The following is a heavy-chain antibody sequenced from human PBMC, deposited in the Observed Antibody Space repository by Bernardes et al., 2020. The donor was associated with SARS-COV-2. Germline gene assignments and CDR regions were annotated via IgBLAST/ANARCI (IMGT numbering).Heavy chain of an antibody. D-gene: IGHD3-3*01. CDR2: IDWDDDK. J-gene: IGHJ4*02. V-gene: IGHV2-70*01. Sequence: SGPTLVKPTETLTLTCTVSGFSLTKGTMGVSWIRQPPGKALEWLALIDWDDDKYYSTSLKTRLTISKDTSKNQVVLTMTNMDPVDTATYYCARIDALGSGYYNDFCFDYWGQGTLVTVSS. CDR3: ARIDALGSGYYNDFCFDY. CDR1: GFSLTKGTMG.